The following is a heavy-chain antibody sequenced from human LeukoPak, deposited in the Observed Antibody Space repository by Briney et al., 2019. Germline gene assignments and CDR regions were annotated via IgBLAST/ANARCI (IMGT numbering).Heavy chain of an antibody. V-gene: IGHV4-39*01. CDR3: ARRDDSSGYHKIFDY. CDR1: GGSISSSTYY. Sequence: SETLSLTCTVSGGSISSSTYYWGWIRQPPGKGLEWIGSIYYSGSTYYNPSLKSRVTISLDTSKNQFSLKLNSVTAADTAVYYCARRDDSSGYHKIFDYWGPGTLVTVSS. CDR2: IYYSGST. D-gene: IGHD3-22*01. J-gene: IGHJ4*02.